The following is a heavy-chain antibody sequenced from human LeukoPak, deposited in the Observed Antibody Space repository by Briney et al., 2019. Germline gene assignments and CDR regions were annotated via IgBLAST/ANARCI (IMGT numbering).Heavy chain of an antibody. D-gene: IGHD2-8*01. CDR2: INPNSGDP. CDR1: GYTFTSYG. J-gene: IGHJ6*03. V-gene: IGHV1-2*06. Sequence: APVKVSCKASGYTFTSYGLSWVRQAPGQGLEWMGRINPNSGDPNYPQKFQGRVTMTRDTSISTAYMEMSSLTSDDTAVYYCARSARHCNNGVCFTDYYIDLWGKGTTVIVSS. CDR3: ARSARHCNNGVCFTDYYIDL.